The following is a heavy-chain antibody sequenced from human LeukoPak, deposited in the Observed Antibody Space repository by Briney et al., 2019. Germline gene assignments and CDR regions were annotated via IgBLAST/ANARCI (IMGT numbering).Heavy chain of an antibody. CDR3: AKIGAYCGGDCSIGGFDY. CDR1: GFTFSSYA. Sequence: GGSLRLSCAASGFTFSSYAMSWVRQAPGKGLEWVSAISGGGGSTYYADSVKGRFTISRDNSKNTLYLQMNSLRAEDTAVYYCAKIGAYCGGDCSIGGFDYWGQGTLVTVSS. CDR2: ISGGGGST. V-gene: IGHV3-23*01. D-gene: IGHD2-21*02. J-gene: IGHJ4*02.